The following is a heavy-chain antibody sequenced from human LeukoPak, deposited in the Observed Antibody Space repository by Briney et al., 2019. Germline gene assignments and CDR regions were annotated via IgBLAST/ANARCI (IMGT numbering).Heavy chain of an antibody. CDR3: ARDHPAVVSWALENYFDY. CDR1: GYTFMRYG. CDR2: ISNYNGNT. V-gene: IGHV1-18*01. D-gene: IGHD5-24*01. Sequence: ASVKVSCKASGYTFMRYGISWVRQAPGQGLEWMGWISNYNGNTNYAENLEGRVTVTTDPSSSTANMELRSLTSDDTAVYYCARDHPAVVSWALENYFDYWGQGTLVTVSS. J-gene: IGHJ4*02.